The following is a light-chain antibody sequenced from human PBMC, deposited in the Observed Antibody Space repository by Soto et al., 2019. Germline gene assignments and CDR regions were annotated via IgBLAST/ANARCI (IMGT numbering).Light chain of an antibody. CDR2: GAS. V-gene: IGKV1-39*01. J-gene: IGKJ3*01. CDR3: QQSYIVPYT. CDR1: RRVNNY. Sequence: DIRMTQSPSSLSASVGDKITITCRTSRRVNNYLNWYQQKPGKAPKLLIYGASSLQSGVPSRFSCGGSETDFTLTISNVQPEDFATYFCQQSYIVPYTFGPGTTVNIK.